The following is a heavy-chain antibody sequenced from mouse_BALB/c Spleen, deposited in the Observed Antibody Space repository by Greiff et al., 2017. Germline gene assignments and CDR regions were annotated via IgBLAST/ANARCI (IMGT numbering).Heavy chain of an antibody. CDR1: GYTFTTYP. Sequence: QVQLQQSGAELVKPGASVTMSCKAFGYTFTTYPIEWMQQNPGKSLEWIGNFHPYNDDTKYHEKFKGKAKLTVEKSSSTVYLELSRLTSDDSAVYYCATIDYDYDFAYWGQGTLVTVSA. D-gene: IGHD2-4*01. CDR2: FHPYNDDT. V-gene: IGHV1-47*01. J-gene: IGHJ3*01. CDR3: ATIDYDYDFAY.